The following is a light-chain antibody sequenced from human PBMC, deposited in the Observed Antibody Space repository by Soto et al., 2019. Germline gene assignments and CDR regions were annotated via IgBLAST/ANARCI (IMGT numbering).Light chain of an antibody. V-gene: IGKV1-5*01. Sequence: DIQMTQSPSTLSASVGDRVTITCRASRSINTWLAWYQQKPGKAPKLLIYDASSLESGVPSRFSGSGSGTEFTLTITSLQPDDFATYYCQQYNDYSYTFGQGTKVDIK. CDR3: QQYNDYSYT. CDR2: DAS. CDR1: RSINTW. J-gene: IGKJ2*01.